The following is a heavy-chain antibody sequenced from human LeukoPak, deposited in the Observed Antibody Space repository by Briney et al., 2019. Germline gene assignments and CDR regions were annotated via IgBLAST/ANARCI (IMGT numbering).Heavy chain of an antibody. CDR3: AKDYYYDSSGRIDY. D-gene: IGHD3-22*01. CDR1: GFTFSNYV. Sequence: PGGSLRLSCAASGFTFSNYVMQWVRQTPGKGLEWVALIAHDGSNKYYADSVKGRFTISRENSKNTLYLKMNSVRAEDKAIYYCAKDYYYDSSGRIDYWGQGTLVTVSS. V-gene: IGHV3-30*18. CDR2: IAHDGSNK. J-gene: IGHJ4*02.